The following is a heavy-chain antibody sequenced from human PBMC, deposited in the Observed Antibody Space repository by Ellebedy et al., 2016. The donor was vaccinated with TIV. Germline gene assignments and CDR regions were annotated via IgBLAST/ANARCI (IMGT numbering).Heavy chain of an antibody. V-gene: IGHV1-18*04. J-gene: IGHJ6*02. D-gene: IGHD1-26*01. CDR2: ISAYNGNT. CDR1: GYTFTSYG. CDR3: ARLNHFGSGGSYTYYYYGMDV. Sequence: AASVKVSCKASGYTFTSYGISWVRQAPGQGLEWMGWISAYNGNTNYAQKLQGRVTMTTDTSTSTAYMELRSLRSDDTAVYYCARLNHFGSGGSYTYYYYGMDVWGQGTTVTVSS.